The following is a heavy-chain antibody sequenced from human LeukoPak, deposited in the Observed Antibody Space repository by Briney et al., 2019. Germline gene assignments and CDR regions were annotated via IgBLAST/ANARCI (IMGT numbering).Heavy chain of an antibody. V-gene: IGHV3-7*01. Sequence: GGSLRPSFAASGFTFSSYWMRWVRQAPGKGREWVANIKQVGSEKYYVDCVKGRFTISRDNAKNSLYLQMNSLRAEDTAVYYCTTDPTFLWFGDPYSDYFDYWGQGTLVTVSS. CDR2: IKQVGSEK. D-gene: IGHD3-10*01. CDR1: GFTFSSYW. CDR3: TTDPTFLWFGDPYSDYFDY. J-gene: IGHJ4*02.